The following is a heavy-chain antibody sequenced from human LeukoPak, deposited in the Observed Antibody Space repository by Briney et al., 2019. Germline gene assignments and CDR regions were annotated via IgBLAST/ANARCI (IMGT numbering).Heavy chain of an antibody. CDR2: IYYSGST. V-gene: IGHV4-39*01. CDR1: GGSISSSSYY. Sequence: PSETLSLTCTVSGGSISSSSYYWGWIRQPPGKGLEWIGSIYYSGSTYYNPSLKSRVTISVDTSKNQFSLKLRSVTAADTAVYYCAGLPTFYYYESTGIPDYWGQGTLVTVSS. D-gene: IGHD3-22*01. CDR3: AGLPTFYYYESTGIPDY. J-gene: IGHJ4*02.